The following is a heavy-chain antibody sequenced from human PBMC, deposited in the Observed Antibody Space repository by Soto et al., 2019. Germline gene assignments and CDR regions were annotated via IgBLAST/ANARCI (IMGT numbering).Heavy chain of an antibody. V-gene: IGHV3-15*07. CDR1: GFTFRNAW. CDR2: IKSKTDGGTT. D-gene: IGHD2-2*01. Sequence: GGSLRLSCAASGFTFRNAWMNWVRQAPGKGLEWVGRIKSKTDGGTTDYAAPVKGRFTISRDDSKNTLYLQMNSLKTEDTAVNYCFAFLVPAAGGFGALAHYYYGMDVWGQGTTVTVSS. J-gene: IGHJ6*02. CDR3: FAFLVPAAGGFGALAHYYYGMDV.